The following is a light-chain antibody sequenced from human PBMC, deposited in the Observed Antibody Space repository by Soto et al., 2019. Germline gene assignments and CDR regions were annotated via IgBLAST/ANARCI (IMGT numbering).Light chain of an antibody. CDR3: SSYTSSNTLI. J-gene: IGLJ7*01. Sequence: QSVLTQPASVSGSPGQSSTISCNGTSSDIGSYNYVSWYQQYPGKAPNLRIFEVYNRPSGVSDRFSGSKSGNTASLTISGLQAEDEADYYCSSYTSSNTLIFGGGTQLTVL. CDR2: EVY. CDR1: SSDIGSYNY. V-gene: IGLV2-14*01.